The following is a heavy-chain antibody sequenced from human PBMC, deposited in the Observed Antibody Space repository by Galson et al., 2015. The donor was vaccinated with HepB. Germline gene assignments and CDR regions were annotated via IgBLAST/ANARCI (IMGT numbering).Heavy chain of an antibody. CDR1: GGSISSSNW. CDR2: IYHSGST. Sequence: SETLSLTCAVSGGSISSSNWWSWVRQPPGKGLEWIGEIYHSGSTNYNPSLKSRVTISLDKSKNQFSLKLSSVTAADTAVYYCARKGYYDSSSYSYLPWGQGTLVTVSS. V-gene: IGHV4-4*02. CDR3: ARKGYYDSSSYSYLP. J-gene: IGHJ4*02. D-gene: IGHD3-22*01.